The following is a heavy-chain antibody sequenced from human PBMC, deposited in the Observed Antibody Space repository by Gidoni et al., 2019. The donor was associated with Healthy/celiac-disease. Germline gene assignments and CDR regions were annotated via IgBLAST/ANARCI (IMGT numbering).Heavy chain of an antibody. Sequence: QLQLQESGPGLVKPSETLSLTCTVSGGSISSSSYYWGWIRQPPGKGLEWIGSIYYSGSTYYNPSLKSRVTISVDTSKNQFSLKLSSVTAADTAVYYCARQWWDMVLDWFDPWGQGTLVTVSS. D-gene: IGHD5-12*01. V-gene: IGHV4-39*01. J-gene: IGHJ5*02. CDR2: IYYSGST. CDR3: ARQWWDMVLDWFDP. CDR1: GGSISSSSYY.